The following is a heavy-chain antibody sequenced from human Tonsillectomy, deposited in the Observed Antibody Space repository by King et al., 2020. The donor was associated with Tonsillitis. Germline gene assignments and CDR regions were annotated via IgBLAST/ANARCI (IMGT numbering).Heavy chain of an antibody. CDR2: VNSVGTST. Sequence: VQLVASGGGLVQPGGSLRLSCAASGFSFSSYWMHWGRQAPGKGLVWVSRVNSVGTSTSYADSVKGLFTISRDNAKNTLYLQMNSLRAEDTAVYYCARDLGRLPLWGKGTTVTVPS. J-gene: IGHJ6*04. CDR3: ARDLGRLPL. V-gene: IGHV3-74*01. CDR1: GFSFSSYW. D-gene: IGHD2-21*02.